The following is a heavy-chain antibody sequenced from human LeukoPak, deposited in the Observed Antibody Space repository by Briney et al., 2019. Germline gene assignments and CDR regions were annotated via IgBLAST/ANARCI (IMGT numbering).Heavy chain of an antibody. CDR1: GYTFTGYY. V-gene: IGHV1-2*02. D-gene: IGHD2-2*01. J-gene: IGHJ6*03. CDR3: ARGPYCSSTSCYHYYYYMDV. CDR2: INPNSGGT. Sequence: ASVKVSCKASGYTFTGYYMHWVRQAPGQGLEWMGWINPNSGGTNYAQKFQGRVTMTRNTSISTAYMELSSLRSEDTAVYYCARGPYCSSTSCYHYYYYMDVWGKGTTVTISS.